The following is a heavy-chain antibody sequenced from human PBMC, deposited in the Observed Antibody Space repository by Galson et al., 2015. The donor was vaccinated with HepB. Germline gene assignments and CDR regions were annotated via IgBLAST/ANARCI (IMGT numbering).Heavy chain of an antibody. CDR3: ARAEGSGYYYVDY. J-gene: IGHJ4*02. Sequence: SVKVSCKASGYTFSRYGMNWVRQAPGQGPEWMGRINTNTGNPTYAQGFTGRFVFSLDTSVSTAYLQINSLKAEDTAVYYCARAEGSGYYYVDYWGQGTLVTVSS. D-gene: IGHD3-22*01. CDR1: GYTFSRYG. CDR2: INTNTGNP. V-gene: IGHV7-4-1*02.